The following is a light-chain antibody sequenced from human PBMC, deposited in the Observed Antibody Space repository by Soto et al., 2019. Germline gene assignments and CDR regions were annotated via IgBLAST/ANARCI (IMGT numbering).Light chain of an antibody. V-gene: IGKV3-11*01. J-gene: IGKJ4*01. CDR3: QQHSNWPLT. CDR1: QSVSSN. Sequence: EIVLTQSPGTLSLSPGERATLSCRASQSVSSNLAWYQQNPGQXHRXXIFDASNRATGIPARFSGSVSGTAGTITISSLEPEDGAVYDGQQHSNWPLTFGGGTKVDIK. CDR2: DAS.